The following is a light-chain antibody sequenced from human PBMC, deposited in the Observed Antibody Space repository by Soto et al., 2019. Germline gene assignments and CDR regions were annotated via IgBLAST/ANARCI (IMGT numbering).Light chain of an antibody. J-gene: IGLJ1*01. CDR2: EVS. CDR1: SSDVGSYNR. V-gene: IGLV2-18*02. CDR3: SSFTSSTTDV. Sequence: QSVLTQPPSVSGSPGQSVAVSCTGTSSDVGSYNRVSWYQQPPGTAPKLMIYEVSNRPSGVPDRFSGSKSGNTASLTISGLQAEDEADYYCSSFTSSTTDVFGTGTKVNVL.